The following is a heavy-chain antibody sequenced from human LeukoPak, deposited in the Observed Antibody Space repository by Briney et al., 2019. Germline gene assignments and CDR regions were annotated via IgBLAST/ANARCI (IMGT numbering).Heavy chain of an antibody. CDR3: ARDHLPSTTVVTLGY. Sequence: ASVKVSCKASGYTFTSYYMRWVRQAPGQGLEWMGIIYPSGGSTNYAQKFQGRVTMTRDTSTSTVYMELSSLRSEDTAVYHWARDHLPSTTVVTLGYWGQGTLVTVSS. D-gene: IGHD4-23*01. CDR2: IYPSGGST. J-gene: IGHJ4*02. CDR1: GYTFTSYY. V-gene: IGHV1-46*01.